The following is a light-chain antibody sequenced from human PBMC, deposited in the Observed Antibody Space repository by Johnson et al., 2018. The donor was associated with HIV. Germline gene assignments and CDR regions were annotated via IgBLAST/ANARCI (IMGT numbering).Light chain of an antibody. V-gene: IGLV1-51*01. CDR2: DNN. CDR1: SSNIGNNY. CDR3: GTWDSSLSAYV. J-gene: IGLJ1*01. Sequence: QLVLTQPPSVSAAPGQKVTISCSGSSSNIGNNYVYWYQQLPGTAPKLLIYDNNKRPSGIPDRFSGSKSGTSATLGITGLQTGDEADYYCGTWDSSLSAYVFGTGTKVTVL.